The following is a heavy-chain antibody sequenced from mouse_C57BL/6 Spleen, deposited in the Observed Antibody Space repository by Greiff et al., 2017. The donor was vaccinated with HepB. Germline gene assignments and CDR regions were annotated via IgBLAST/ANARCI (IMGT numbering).Heavy chain of an antibody. J-gene: IGHJ2*01. CDR1: GYTFTSYW. Sequence: QVQLQQPGAELVKPGASVKLSCKASGYTFTSYWMHWVKQRPGQGLEWIGMIHPNSGSTNYNEKFKSKATLTVDKSSSTAYMQLSSLTSEDSAVYYCARIRGSDSYYFDYWGQGTTLTVSS. CDR3: ARIRGSDSYYFDY. D-gene: IGHD3-1*01. CDR2: IHPNSGST. V-gene: IGHV1-64*01.